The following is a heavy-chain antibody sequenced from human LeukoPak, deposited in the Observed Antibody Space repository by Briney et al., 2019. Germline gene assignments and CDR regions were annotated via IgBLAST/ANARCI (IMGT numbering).Heavy chain of an antibody. CDR3: TRHAPDS. Sequence: PGGSLRLSCAASGFTFSSYHMNWVRQAPGKGLEWVSYITTSGSVMSYADSVKGRFTISRDNAKNSLYLQMTSLRAEDTAVYFCTRHAPDSWGQGTLVTVSS. J-gene: IGHJ5*01. CDR1: GFTFSSYH. CDR2: ITTSGSVM. V-gene: IGHV3-48*01.